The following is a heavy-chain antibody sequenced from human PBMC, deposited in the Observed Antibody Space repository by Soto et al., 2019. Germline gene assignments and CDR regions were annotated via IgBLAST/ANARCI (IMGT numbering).Heavy chain of an antibody. V-gene: IGHV4-31*03. Sequence: QVQLQESGPGLVKPSQTLSLTCTVSGGSISGTYYWHWIRQHPGKGLEWIGYIHNSGNNYYNPSLKSRVTKSADTSKNQCPLNLSSVAAADTAVYYCESDRWGYSIDYWGQGTLVTVSS. CDR1: GGSISGTYY. CDR3: ESDRWGYSIDY. CDR2: IHNSGNN. J-gene: IGHJ4*02. D-gene: IGHD5-18*01.